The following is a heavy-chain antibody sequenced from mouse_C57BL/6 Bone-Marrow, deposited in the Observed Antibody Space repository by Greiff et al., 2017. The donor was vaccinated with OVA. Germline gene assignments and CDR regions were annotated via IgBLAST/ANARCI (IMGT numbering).Heavy chain of an antibody. V-gene: IGHV1-82*01. CDR1: GYAFSSSW. J-gene: IGHJ4*01. Sequence: VQLQQSGPELVKPGASVKISCKASGYAFSSSWMNWVKQRPGKGLEWIGRIYPGDGDTNYNGKFKGKATLTADKSSSTAYMQLSSLTSEDSAVYFCARLYYGNYVYAMDYWGQGTSVTVSS. CDR3: ARLYYGNYVYAMDY. CDR2: IYPGDGDT. D-gene: IGHD2-1*01.